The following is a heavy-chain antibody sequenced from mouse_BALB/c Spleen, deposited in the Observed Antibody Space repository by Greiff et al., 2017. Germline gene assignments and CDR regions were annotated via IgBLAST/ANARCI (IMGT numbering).Heavy chain of an antibody. J-gene: IGHJ4*01. D-gene: IGHD3-2*01. CDR3: ASRQLGPYAMDY. CDR1: GYSITSDYA. CDR2: ISYSGST. Sequence: EVQLQQSGPGLVKPSQSLSLTCTVTGYSITSDYAWNWIRQFPGNKLEWMGYISYSGSTSYNPSLKSRISITRDTSKNQFFLQLNSVTTEDTATYYCASRQLGPYAMDYWGQGTSVTVSS. V-gene: IGHV3-2*02.